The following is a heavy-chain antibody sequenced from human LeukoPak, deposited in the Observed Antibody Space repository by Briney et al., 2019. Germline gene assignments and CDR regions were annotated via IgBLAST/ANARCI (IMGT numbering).Heavy chain of an antibody. V-gene: IGHV3-33*06. CDR1: GFTFSSYG. CDR3: AKDQSNYYYMDV. J-gene: IGHJ6*03. CDR2: IWYDGSNK. Sequence: GGSLRLSCAASGFTFSSYGMHWVRQAPGKGLEWVAVIWYDGSNKYYADSVKGRFTISRDNSENTLYLQMNSLRAEDTAVYYCAKDQSNYYYMDVWGKGTTVTVSS.